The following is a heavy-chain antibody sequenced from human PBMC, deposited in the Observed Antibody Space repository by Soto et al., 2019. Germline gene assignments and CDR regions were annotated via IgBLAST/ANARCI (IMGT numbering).Heavy chain of an antibody. CDR1: GFTLSSYS. CDR2: ISGSSSAI. D-gene: IGHD2-15*01. Sequence: EVQLVESGGGLVQPGGSLRLSCAASGFTLSSYSMNWVRQAPGRGLEWVSYISGSSSAIYYADSVKGRFTISRDNAKNSLYLQMNCRRDEDTSVYYWARAYCSGGSCSDRPPPDCWGQGTQVTVSS. V-gene: IGHV3-48*02. J-gene: IGHJ4*02. CDR3: ARAYCSGGSCSDRPPPDC.